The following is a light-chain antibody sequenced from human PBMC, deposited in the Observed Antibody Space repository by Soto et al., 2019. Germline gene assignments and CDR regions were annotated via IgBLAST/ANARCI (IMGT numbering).Light chain of an antibody. CDR2: DVN. V-gene: IGLV2-14*03. Sequence: SALTQPASVSWSPGQSITLSCTGTSSDVGGYKYVCWYQQHPGKAPKLIISDVNNRPSGVSGRFSGSRSGNTASLTISGLQAEDEADYYCSSYTSSSTLVFGGGTKLTVL. J-gene: IGLJ2*01. CDR1: SSDVGGYKY. CDR3: SSYTSSSTLV.